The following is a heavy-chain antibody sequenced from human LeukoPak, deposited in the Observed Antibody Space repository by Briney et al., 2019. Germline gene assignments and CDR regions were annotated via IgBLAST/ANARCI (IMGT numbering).Heavy chain of an antibody. D-gene: IGHD6-13*01. J-gene: IGHJ3*02. CDR2: IDSGGST. V-gene: IGHV3-53*01. CDR1: GFTVSSNY. CDR3: ARVGVAAGTGEDAFDI. Sequence: GGSLRLSCAASGFTVSSNYMSWVRQAPGKGLEWVSVIDSGGSTYYADSVKGRFTISRDNSKNTLYLQMNSLRAEDTAVYYCARVGVAAGTGEDAFDIWGQGTMVTVSS.